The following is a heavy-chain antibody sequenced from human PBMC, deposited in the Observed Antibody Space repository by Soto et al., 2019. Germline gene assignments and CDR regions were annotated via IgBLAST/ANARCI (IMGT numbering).Heavy chain of an antibody. Sequence: ASVKVSCKASGYRFVDYYIHWVRQAPGQGXEWMGIINHKGGESKHAQKCQGRVTMTMDTSTSTVYMDLRSLTSEDTAVYYCARVNCGGDCRPGECFYYYGMDVWGQGTTVTVSS. V-gene: IGHV1-46*01. CDR2: INHKGGES. J-gene: IGHJ6*02. CDR3: ARVNCGGDCRPGECFYYYGMDV. CDR1: GYRFVDYY. D-gene: IGHD2-21*01.